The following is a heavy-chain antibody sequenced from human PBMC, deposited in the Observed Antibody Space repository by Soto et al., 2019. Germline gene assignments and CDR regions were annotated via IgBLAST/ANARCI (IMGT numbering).Heavy chain of an antibody. CDR1: GDSVSSNSAA. V-gene: IGHV6-1*01. CDR2: TYYRSKWYN. Sequence: KQSQTLSLTCAISGDSVSSNSAAWNWIRQSPSRGLEWLGRTYYRSKWYNDYAVSVKSRITINPDTSKNQFSLQLNSVTPEDTAVYYCALNTEYRYGNNWFDPWGQGTLVTVSS. J-gene: IGHJ5*02. CDR3: ALNTEYRYGNNWFDP. D-gene: IGHD5-18*01.